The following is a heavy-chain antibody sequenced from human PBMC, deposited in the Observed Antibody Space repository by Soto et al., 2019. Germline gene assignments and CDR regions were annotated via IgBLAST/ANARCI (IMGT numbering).Heavy chain of an antibody. D-gene: IGHD6-13*01. Sequence: ASVKVSCKASGYTFTSYGVHWVRQAPGQRLEWMGWINAANGDTKYSPKFQGRVTITRDTSASTAYMELSSLRSEDTAVYYCVRRHVSATGIDWFDPWGQGTLVTVSS. CDR3: VRRHVSATGIDWFDP. J-gene: IGHJ5*02. CDR1: GYTFTSYG. CDR2: INAANGDT. V-gene: IGHV1-3*01.